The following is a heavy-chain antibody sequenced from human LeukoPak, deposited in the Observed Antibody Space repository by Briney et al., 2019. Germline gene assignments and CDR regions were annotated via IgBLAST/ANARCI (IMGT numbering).Heavy chain of an antibody. CDR3: ARRPRLWFGESGWFDP. D-gene: IGHD3-10*01. Sequence: PSETLSLTCTVSGGSISTSNYYWGWIRQPPGKGLEWIGNIFYSGSTYYNPSLKSRVTISVDTSKNQFSLKLSSVTAADTAVYYCARRPRLWFGESGWFDPWGQGTLVTVSS. CDR2: IFYSGST. J-gene: IGHJ5*02. V-gene: IGHV4-39*07. CDR1: GGSISTSNYY.